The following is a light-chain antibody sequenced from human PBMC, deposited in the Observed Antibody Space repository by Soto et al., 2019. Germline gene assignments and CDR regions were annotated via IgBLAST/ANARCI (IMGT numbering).Light chain of an antibody. Sequence: QTVVTQEPSFSVPTGRTVTLTCGLSSGSVSTSYYPSWYQQTPGQAPRTLIYSTNTRSSGVPDRFSGSILGNKAALTITGAQADDESDYYCVLYMGSGIWVFGGGTQLTVL. J-gene: IGLJ3*02. CDR2: STN. CDR3: VLYMGSGIWV. V-gene: IGLV8-61*01. CDR1: SGSVSTSYY.